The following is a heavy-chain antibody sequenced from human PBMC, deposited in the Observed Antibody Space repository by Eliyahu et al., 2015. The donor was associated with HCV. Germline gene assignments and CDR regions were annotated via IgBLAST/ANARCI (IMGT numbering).Heavy chain of an antibody. CDR3: ATEGVRGVIGRLTFDY. D-gene: IGHD3-10*01. J-gene: IGHJ4*02. CDR1: GDTLTELS. Sequence: QVQLVQSGAEVKKPGASVKVSCKVSGDTLTELSMHWVRQAPGKGPEWMGGFDPEDGETIYAQKFQGRVTMTEDTSTDTTXMELSSLRSEDTAVYYCATEGVRGVIGRLTFDYWGQGTLVTVSS. V-gene: IGHV1-24*01. CDR2: FDPEDGET.